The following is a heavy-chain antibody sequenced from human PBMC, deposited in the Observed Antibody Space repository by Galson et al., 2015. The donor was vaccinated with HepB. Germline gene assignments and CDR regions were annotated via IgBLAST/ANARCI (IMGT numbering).Heavy chain of an antibody. CDR1: GYTFTMYG. D-gene: IGHD7-27*01. Sequence: SVKVSCKASGYTFTMYGISWVRQAPGQGLEWMGRIIAVLDLPEYAQKFQGRVTITADRSTSTAYMELSSLRSDDTAVYFCARWGMDAFDVWGQGTKVTVSS. CDR3: ARWGMDAFDV. V-gene: IGHV1-69*04. J-gene: IGHJ3*01. CDR2: IIAVLDLP.